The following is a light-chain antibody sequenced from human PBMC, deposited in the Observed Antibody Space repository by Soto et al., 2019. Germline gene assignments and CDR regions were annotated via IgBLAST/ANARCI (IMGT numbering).Light chain of an antibody. CDR3: QHYNNWPPWT. J-gene: IGKJ1*01. CDR2: GAS. CDR1: QSVSSN. Sequence: EIVMTQSPATLSVPPGERATLSCRASQSVSSNLAWYQQKPGQPPRLLIYGASTRATGIPARFIGSGSGTEFTLTISSLQSEDFAVYYCQHYNNWPPWTFGQGTKVEIK. V-gene: IGKV3-15*01.